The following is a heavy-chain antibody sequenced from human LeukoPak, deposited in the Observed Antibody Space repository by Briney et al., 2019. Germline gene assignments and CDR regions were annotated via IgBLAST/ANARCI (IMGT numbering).Heavy chain of an antibody. V-gene: IGHV3-30-3*01. D-gene: IGHD6-19*01. CDR3: ARDGQWLVYVSFDY. CDR2: ISYDGSNK. CDR1: GFTFSSYA. J-gene: IGHJ4*02. Sequence: PGGSLRLSCAASGFTFSSYAMHWVRQAPGKGLEWVAVISYDGSNKHYADSVKGRFTISRDNSKNTLYLQMNSLRAEDTAVYYCARDGQWLVYVSFDYWGQGTLVTVSS.